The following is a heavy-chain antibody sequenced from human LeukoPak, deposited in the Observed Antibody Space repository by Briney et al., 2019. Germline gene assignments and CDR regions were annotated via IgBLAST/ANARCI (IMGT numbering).Heavy chain of an antibody. CDR1: GFTFKSYG. V-gene: IGHV3-23*01. CDR3: AKGGGGYLDD. Sequence: GGSLRLSCAASGFTFKSYGINWVRQAPGKGLDWLSDISGGGGNTYYADSVKGRFTISRDNAKNTLYLQMNSLRAEDTAVYYCAKGGGGYLDDWSEGTPVTVS. CDR2: ISGGGGNT. J-gene: IGHJ4*02. D-gene: IGHD2-15*01.